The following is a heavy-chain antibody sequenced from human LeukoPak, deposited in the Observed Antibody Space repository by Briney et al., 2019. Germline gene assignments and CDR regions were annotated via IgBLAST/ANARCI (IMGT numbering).Heavy chain of an antibody. Sequence: PGGSLRLSCAASGFTFSTFAMHWVRQAPGKGLEWVANIKQDGSEKYYVDSVRGRFTISRDNAQNSLSLQMNILRPQDTAVYYCARAYCRSTNCCYPSWGQGTLVTVSS. D-gene: IGHD2-2*01. CDR1: GFTFSTFA. J-gene: IGHJ5*02. V-gene: IGHV3-7*01. CDR3: ARAYCRSTNCCYPS. CDR2: IKQDGSEK.